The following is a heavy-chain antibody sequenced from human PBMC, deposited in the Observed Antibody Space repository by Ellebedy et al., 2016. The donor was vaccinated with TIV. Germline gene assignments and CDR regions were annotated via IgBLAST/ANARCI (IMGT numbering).Heavy chain of an antibody. D-gene: IGHD5-18*01. Sequence: GESLKISCAASGFTFSSYAMSWVRQAPGKGLEWVSTISNTGSRTYYADSVEGRFIISRDNSKKTLYLQMSSLRAEYTAVYYCAKDRTPGDGYLVFDFWGQGTLVTVST. CDR1: GFTFSSYA. J-gene: IGHJ4*02. CDR2: ISNTGSRT. V-gene: IGHV3-23*01. CDR3: AKDRTPGDGYLVFDF.